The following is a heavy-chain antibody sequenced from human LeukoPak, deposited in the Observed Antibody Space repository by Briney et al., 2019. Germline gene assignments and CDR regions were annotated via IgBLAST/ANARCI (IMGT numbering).Heavy chain of an antibody. CDR3: ARYGFYHFDS. D-gene: IGHD3-3*01. J-gene: IGHJ4*02. V-gene: IGHV4-59*01. CDR1: GGSIRGYY. CDR2: VHYTGST. Sequence: SETLSLTCTASGGSIRGYYWSWVGQPPGRGLEFIGHVHYTGSTYYNPSLKSRVAISLDTPKNQFSLKLSSVTAADTAVYYCARYGFYHFDSWGQGTRVTVSS.